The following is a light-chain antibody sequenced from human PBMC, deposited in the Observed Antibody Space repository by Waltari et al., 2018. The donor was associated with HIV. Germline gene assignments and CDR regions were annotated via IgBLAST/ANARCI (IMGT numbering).Light chain of an antibody. CDR3: QQYNDWPRT. J-gene: IGKJ1*01. CDR1: QSVSSN. CDR2: AAS. Sequence: EVVMTQSPATLSVSPGERAALACRASQSVSSNLAWYQQKPGQAPRLLIYAASTRATGVRVRISGSGSGTEFTLTISSLQSEDFAVYYCQQYNDWPRTFGQGTKVEIK. V-gene: IGKV3-15*01.